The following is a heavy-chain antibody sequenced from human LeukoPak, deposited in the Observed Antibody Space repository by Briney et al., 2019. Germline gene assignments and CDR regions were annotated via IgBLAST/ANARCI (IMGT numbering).Heavy chain of an antibody. CDR1: GGFFTGHY. Sequence: SETLSLTCAVYGGFFTGHYWTWIRQPPGKGLEWIGEINHSGGTNYNPSLKSRVTISGDTSKNQFVLKFNSVTRADTAGYYLAIHYAVLSGTAYWGQGTLVIVS. V-gene: IGHV4-34*01. CDR2: INHSGGT. D-gene: IGHD3-3*01. J-gene: IGHJ4*02. CDR3: AIHYAVLSGTAY.